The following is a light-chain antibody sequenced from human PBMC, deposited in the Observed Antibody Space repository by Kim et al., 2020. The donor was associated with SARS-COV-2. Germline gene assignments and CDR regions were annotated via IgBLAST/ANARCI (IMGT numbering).Light chain of an antibody. V-gene: IGLV1-40*03. CDR3: QSYDTSLSAWV. CDR2: ANT. Sequence: RVTISCTGCSSNIGADYDVHWDQQGPGTAPKLLIYANTNRPSGVPDRFSASKSGASASLAVTGLHGEDEADYYCQSYDTSLSAWVFGGGTQLTVL. J-gene: IGLJ3*02. CDR1: SSNIGADYD.